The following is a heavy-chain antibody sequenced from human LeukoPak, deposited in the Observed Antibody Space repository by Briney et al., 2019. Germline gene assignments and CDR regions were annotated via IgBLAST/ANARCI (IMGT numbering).Heavy chain of an antibody. D-gene: IGHD1-1*01. J-gene: IGHJ4*02. CDR1: GASISSYY. CDR2: IYYSGST. V-gene: IGHV4-59*08. Sequence: SETLSLTCTVSGASISSYYWSWIRQPPGKGLEWIGYIYYSGSTNYNPSLKSRVTMSVDTSKNQFSLNLSSVTAAATAVYYCARSPSTGPDYWGQGTLVTVSS. CDR3: ARSPSTGPDY.